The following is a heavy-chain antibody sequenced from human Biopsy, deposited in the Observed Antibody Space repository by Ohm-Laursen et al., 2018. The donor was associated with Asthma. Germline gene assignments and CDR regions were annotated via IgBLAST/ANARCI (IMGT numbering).Heavy chain of an antibody. Sequence: GSLRLSCTASGLTVSRDHMFWVRQAPGKGLEWVSVIYSGGKSHTADSVRGRFTISRDFSKNTLHLQMHSLRVEDTAVYYCARGDSSGWSHYYFDYWGQGTLVTVSS. J-gene: IGHJ4*02. D-gene: IGHD6-19*01. CDR1: GLTVSRDH. V-gene: IGHV3-53*01. CDR3: ARGDSSGWSHYYFDY. CDR2: IYSGGKS.